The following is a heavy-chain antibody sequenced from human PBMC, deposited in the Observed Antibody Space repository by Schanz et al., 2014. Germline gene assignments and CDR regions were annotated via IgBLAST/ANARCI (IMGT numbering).Heavy chain of an antibody. CDR1: GYTFPSYG. D-gene: IGHD1-26*01. V-gene: IGHV1-69*04. CDR2: IIPNLGSA. Sequence: VQLVQSGREVKKPGASVKVSCKASGYTFPSYGISWVRQAPGQGLEWMGRIIPNLGSANYAQKFQGRVTITADKSTSTVYMELSSLRSEDTAIYYCARGREKWEPTSGMDVWGQGTTVTVSS. J-gene: IGHJ6*02. CDR3: ARGREKWEPTSGMDV.